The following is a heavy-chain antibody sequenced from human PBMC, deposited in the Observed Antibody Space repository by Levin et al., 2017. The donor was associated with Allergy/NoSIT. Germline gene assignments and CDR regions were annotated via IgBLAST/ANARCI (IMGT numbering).Heavy chain of an antibody. CDR3: ARDLNGVGATTDYYYGMDG. J-gene: IGHJ6*02. V-gene: IGHV1-46*01. CDR1: GYTFTSYY. CDR2: INPSGGST. D-gene: IGHD1-26*01. Sequence: ASVKVSCKASGYTFTSYYMHWVRQAPGQGLEWMGIINPSGGSTSYAQKFQGRVTMTRDTSTSTVYMELSSLRSEDTAVYYCARDLNGVGATTDYYYGMDGWGQGTTVTVSS.